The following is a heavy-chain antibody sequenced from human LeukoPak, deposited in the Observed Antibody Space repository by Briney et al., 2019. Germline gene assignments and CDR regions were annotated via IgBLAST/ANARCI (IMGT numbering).Heavy chain of an antibody. CDR3: ARDPAYFDY. Sequence: RRSLRLSCAVSAFTFSSYGMHWVRQAPGKGLEWVAVLWYDGSNKYYADSVKGRFTISRDNSKNTLYLQMNSLRTEDTAVYYCARDPAYFDYWGQGTLVTVSS. D-gene: IGHD6-25*01. V-gene: IGHV3-33*01. CDR2: LWYDGSNK. J-gene: IGHJ4*02. CDR1: AFTFSSYG.